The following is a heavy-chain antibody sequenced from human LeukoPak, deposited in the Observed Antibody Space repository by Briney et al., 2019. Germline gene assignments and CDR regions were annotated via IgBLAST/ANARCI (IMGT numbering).Heavy chain of an antibody. CDR2: IKQDGSEK. CDR3: ARGGGYRWLQFPFEY. D-gene: IGHD5-24*01. J-gene: IGHJ4*02. Sequence: GSLRLSCAASGFTFSTYWMTWVRQAPGKGLESVANIKQDGSEKYYVDSVKGRFTISRDNAKNSLDLQMDSLRVEDTAVYYCARGGGYRWLQFPFEYWGQGTLVTVSS. V-gene: IGHV3-7*01. CDR1: GFTFSTYW.